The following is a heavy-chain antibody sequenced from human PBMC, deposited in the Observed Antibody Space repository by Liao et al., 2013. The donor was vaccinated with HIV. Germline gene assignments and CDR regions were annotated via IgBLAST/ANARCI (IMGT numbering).Heavy chain of an antibody. D-gene: IGHD1-14*01. J-gene: IGHJ4*02. V-gene: IGHV4-39*07. CDR1: GGSITSSTYY. CDR2: IHYSGGI. CDR3: ARDKGYNLDY. Sequence: QLQLQESGPGLVKPSETLSLTCTVSGGSITSSTYYWGWIRQPPGKGLEWIGSIHYSGGIYYNPSLKSRVTISVDTSKNQFSLKLSSVTAADTAVYYCARDKGYNLDYWGQGTLVTVSS.